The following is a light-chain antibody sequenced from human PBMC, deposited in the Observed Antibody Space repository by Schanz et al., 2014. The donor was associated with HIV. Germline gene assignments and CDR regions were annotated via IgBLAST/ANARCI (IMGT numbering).Light chain of an antibody. V-gene: IGKV1-5*03. J-gene: IGKJ1*01. CDR1: QTIDRW. CDR3: LQHNSYPRT. Sequence: DIQMTQSPSTLSASVGDRVTITCRASQTIDRWLAWYQQKPGKAPQLLIYKTSYLESGVPSRFSGSGSGTEFTLTISSLQPEDFATYYCLQHNSYPRTFGQGTKVEIK. CDR2: KTS.